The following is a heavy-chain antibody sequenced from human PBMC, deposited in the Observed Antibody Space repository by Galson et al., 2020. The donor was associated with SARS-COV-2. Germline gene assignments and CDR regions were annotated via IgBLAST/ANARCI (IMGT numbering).Heavy chain of an antibody. D-gene: IGHD6-13*01. CDR1: GDSIRTYY. CDR3: ARDRKYSSTWYAYHDY. Sequence: SETLSLTCTVSGDSIRTYYWSWIRQPAGGGLEWIGHIYSTGSTTYNPSLESRVTMSVDTSKNQFSLKLNSVTAADTAVYYCARDRKYSSTWYAYHDYWGQGTLVTVSS. V-gene: IGHV4-4*07. J-gene: IGHJ4*02. CDR2: IYSTGST.